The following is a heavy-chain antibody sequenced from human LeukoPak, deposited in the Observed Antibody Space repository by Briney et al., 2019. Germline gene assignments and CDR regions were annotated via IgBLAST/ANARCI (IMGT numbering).Heavy chain of an antibody. D-gene: IGHD3/OR15-3a*01. CDR2: ISGSGGGT. CDR3: AKVGTDLNYMDV. CDR1: GFTVSSNE. Sequence: PGGSLRLSCAASGFTVSSNEMSWVRQAAGKGLEWVSAISGSGGGTYYADSVKGRFTISRDNSKNTLYLQMNSLRAEDTAVYYCAKVGTDLNYMDVWGKGTTVTVSS. J-gene: IGHJ6*03. V-gene: IGHV3-23*01.